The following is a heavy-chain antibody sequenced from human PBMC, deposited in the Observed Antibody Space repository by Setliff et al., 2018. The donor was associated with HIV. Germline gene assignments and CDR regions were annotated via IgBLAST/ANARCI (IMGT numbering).Heavy chain of an antibody. CDR3: ARGKSGSYDASDI. V-gene: IGHV4-38-2*01. CDR1: GYSISNGYY. CDR2: MFHSGNT. D-gene: IGHD5-12*01. J-gene: IGHJ3*02. Sequence: PSETLSLTCAVSGYSISNGYYWGWLRQSPGKGLEWIGSMFHSGNTYYNPSLESRVSMSVDTSTNQVSLQLSSVTAADTAVYYCARGKSGSYDASDIWGQGTMVTVSS.